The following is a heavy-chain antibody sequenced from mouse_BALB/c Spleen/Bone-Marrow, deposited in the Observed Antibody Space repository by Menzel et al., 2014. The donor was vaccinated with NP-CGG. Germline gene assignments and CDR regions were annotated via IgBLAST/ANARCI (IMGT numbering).Heavy chain of an antibody. D-gene: IGHD2-10*02. CDR1: GYTFTSYW. J-gene: IGHJ3*01. CDR3: ARGYVKSAWFSY. V-gene: IGHV1S41*01. CDR2: IAPGSGST. Sequence: DLVKPGASVKLSCKASGYTFTSYWINWIKQRPGQGLEWIGRIAPGSGSTYYNEMFKGKATLTVDTSSSTAYIQLSSLSSENSAVYFCARGYVKSAWFSYWGQGTLVTVSA.